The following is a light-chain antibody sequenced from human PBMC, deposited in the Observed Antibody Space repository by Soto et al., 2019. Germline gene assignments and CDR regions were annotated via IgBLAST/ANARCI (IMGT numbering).Light chain of an antibody. Sequence: QSALTQPASVSGSPGQSITISCGCTSSDVGAYIYVSWYQQFPGKAPKLILYEVNNRPSGVSNRFSGSKYDTTASLTISGLQPEDEADYYCSAYSDIDTKVFGTGTKVTVL. CDR2: EVN. CDR1: SSDVGAYIY. V-gene: IGLV2-14*03. CDR3: SAYSDIDTKV. J-gene: IGLJ1*01.